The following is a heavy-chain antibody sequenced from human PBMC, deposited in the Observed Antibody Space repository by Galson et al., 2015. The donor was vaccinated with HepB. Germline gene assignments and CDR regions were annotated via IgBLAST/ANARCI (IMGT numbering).Heavy chain of an antibody. CDR1: GFTFRSYW. Sequence: LRLPCAASGFTFRSYWTSWVRQAPGKGLEWVANIKQDGSETYYVDSVKGRFPISRDNAGHSMYLQINSLRGEDTAIYYCTRGQTTSEYWGQGTLVTVSS. V-gene: IGHV3-7*01. J-gene: IGHJ4*02. CDR3: TRGQTTSEY. CDR2: IKQDGSET. D-gene: IGHD1-14*01.